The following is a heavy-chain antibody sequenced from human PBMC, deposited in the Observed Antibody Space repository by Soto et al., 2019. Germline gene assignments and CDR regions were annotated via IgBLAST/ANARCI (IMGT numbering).Heavy chain of an antibody. CDR2: IIPIFGTA. CDR3: ARQGAALRDYYYGMDV. CDR1: GGTFSRYA. D-gene: IGHD6-25*01. J-gene: IGHJ6*02. V-gene: IGHV1-69*12. Sequence: QVQLVQSGAEVKKPGSSVKVSCKASGGTFSRYAISWVRQAPGQGLEWMGGIIPIFGTANYAQKFQGRVTITADESTSTAYMELSSLISEDTAVYYCARQGAALRDYYYGMDVWGQGTTVTVSS.